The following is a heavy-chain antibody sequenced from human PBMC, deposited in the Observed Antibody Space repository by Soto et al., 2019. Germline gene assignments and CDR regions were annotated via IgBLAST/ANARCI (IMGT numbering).Heavy chain of an antibody. CDR2: IDPSDSYT. J-gene: IGHJ5*02. D-gene: IGHD6-13*01. CDR1: GCSFTSYW. V-gene: IGHV5-10-1*01. Sequence: GESLKISCNGSGCSFTSYWISWVRQMPGKGLEWMGRIDPSDSYTNYSPSFQGHVTISADKSISTAYRQWSSLKASDTAMYYCARRIAAAYNWFDPWGQGTLVTVYS. CDR3: ARRIAAAYNWFDP.